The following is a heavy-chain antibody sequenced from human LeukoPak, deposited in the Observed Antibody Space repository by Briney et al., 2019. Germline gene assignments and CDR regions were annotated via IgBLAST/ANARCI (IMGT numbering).Heavy chain of an antibody. CDR1: GGSISSYF. V-gene: IGHV4-59*08. D-gene: IGHD2-15*01. J-gene: IGHJ3*01. CDR3: ATSVGYHGSKDAFDV. Sequence: PSETLSLTCSVSGGSISSYFWTWIRQPPGKRLEWIGNTHYSGSTNYNPSLKGRVSISLDTSKNRFSLELTSVTAADTAVYYCATSVGYHGSKDAFDVWGLGTMVTVS. CDR2: THYSGST.